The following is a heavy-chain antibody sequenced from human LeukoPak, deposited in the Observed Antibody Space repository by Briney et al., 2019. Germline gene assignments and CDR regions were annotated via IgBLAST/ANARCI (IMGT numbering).Heavy chain of an antibody. Sequence: GGSLRLSRAASGFTFSSYAMSWVRQAPGKGLEWVSAISGSGGSTCYADSVKGRFTISRDNSKNTLYLQMNSLRAEDTAVYYCAKEFVLVLVRGVAFDIWGQRTSDTVSS. D-gene: IGHD3-3*01. CDR2: ISGSGGST. CDR3: AKEFVLVLVRGVAFDI. J-gene: IGHJ3*02. V-gene: IGHV3-23*01. CDR1: GFTFSSYA.